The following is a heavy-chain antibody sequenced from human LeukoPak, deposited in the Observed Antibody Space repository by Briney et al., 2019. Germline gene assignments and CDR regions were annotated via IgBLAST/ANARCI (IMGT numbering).Heavy chain of an antibody. J-gene: IGHJ4*02. CDR3: ARGGSLAVAPHQFYFDY. Sequence: ASVKVSCKASGYTFTSYDINWVRQATGQGLEWMGIINPSGGRTTCAQNFQGGVTMTRDTSTSAVYMEVSSLRSEYTAVYYCARGGSLAVAPHQFYFDYWGQGTLVTVSS. CDR2: INPSGGRT. CDR1: GYTFTSYD. V-gene: IGHV1-46*01. D-gene: IGHD6-19*01.